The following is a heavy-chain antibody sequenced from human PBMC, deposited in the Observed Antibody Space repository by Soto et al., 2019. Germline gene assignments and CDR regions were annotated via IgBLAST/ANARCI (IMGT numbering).Heavy chain of an antibody. CDR2: IYPGDSDT. CDR3: ARGGRFLEWLSTLPYFDY. D-gene: IGHD3-3*01. V-gene: IGHV5-51*01. J-gene: IGHJ4*03. Sequence: GESLKISCKGSGYSFTSYWIGWVRQMPGKGLEWMGIIYPGDSDTRYSPSFQGQVTISADKSISTAYLQWSSLKASDTAMYYCARGGRFLEWLSTLPYFDYWGQGTTVTVSS. CDR1: GYSFTSYW.